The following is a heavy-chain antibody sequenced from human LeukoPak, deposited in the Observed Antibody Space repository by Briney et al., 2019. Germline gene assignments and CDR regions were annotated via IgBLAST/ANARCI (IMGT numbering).Heavy chain of an antibody. CDR1: GFTFSGNH. J-gene: IGHJ4*02. CDR2: IYSDGDT. V-gene: IGHV3-66*02. Sequence: PGGSLRLSCVVSGFTFSGNHMNWVRQAPGKGLEGVSVIYSDGDTYYADSVKGRFTISRDNSKNTLYLQMNSLKPEDTAVYYCVRDPRDGYGHFDYWGQGTLVTVSS. CDR3: VRDPRDGYGHFDY. D-gene: IGHD5-24*01.